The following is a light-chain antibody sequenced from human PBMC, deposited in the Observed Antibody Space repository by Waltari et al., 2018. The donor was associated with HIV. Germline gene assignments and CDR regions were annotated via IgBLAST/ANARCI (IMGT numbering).Light chain of an antibody. CDR3: LLSFSGVRV. CDR2: DTV. J-gene: IGLJ3*02. Sequence: QAVVTQEPSLSVSPGGTVTVTCASFTGSVSRKNYVHCIQLKPGQAPRTLIYDTVKRQPWAAGRVSGSRVGGRAALSLSGALTDDEADYYCLLSFSGVRVFGGGTKLTV. V-gene: IGLV7-46*01. CDR1: TGSVSRKNY.